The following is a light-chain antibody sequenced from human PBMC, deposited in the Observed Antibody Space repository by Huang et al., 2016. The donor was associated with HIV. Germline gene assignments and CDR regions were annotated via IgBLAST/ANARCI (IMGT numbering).Light chain of an antibody. Sequence: EIVMTQSPATLSVSPGERATLSCRASKSVSSNLAWFQQKPGRAPRLLIYDASIRPFDIPARFSGSGSGTEFILTISGLQSEDFAVYYCHQYNNWPPTWTFGQGTKVEIK. CDR1: KSVSSN. J-gene: IGKJ1*01. V-gene: IGKV3-15*01. CDR3: HQYNNWPPTWT. CDR2: DAS.